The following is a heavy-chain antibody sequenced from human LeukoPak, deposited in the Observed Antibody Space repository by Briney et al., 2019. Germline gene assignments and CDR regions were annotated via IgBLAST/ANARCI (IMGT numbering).Heavy chain of an antibody. Sequence: GASVKVSCKASGYTFTSYYMHWVRQAPGQGLEWMGGIIPIFGTANYAQKFQGRVTITADESTSTAYMELSSLRSEDTAVCYCARATPGAYRVYYFDYWGQGTLVTVSS. CDR3: ARATPGAYRVYYFDY. D-gene: IGHD3-16*01. CDR2: IIPIFGTA. CDR1: GYTFTSYY. J-gene: IGHJ4*02. V-gene: IGHV1-69*13.